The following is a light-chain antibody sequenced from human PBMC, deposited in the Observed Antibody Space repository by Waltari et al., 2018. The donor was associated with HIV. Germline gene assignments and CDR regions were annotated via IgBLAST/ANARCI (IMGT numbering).Light chain of an antibody. CDR3: TSYTTSNTLV. V-gene: IGLV2-14*01. CDR1: SSDLGAYYS. J-gene: IGLJ3*02. Sequence: QSALTQPASVSGSPGPSITISCTGTSSDLGAYYSVSWYQQHPDKAPKLMIYDVNKRPSGVSDRFSGSKSGNTASLTISGLQAEDEADYYCTSYTTSNTLVFGGGTKLTVL. CDR2: DVN.